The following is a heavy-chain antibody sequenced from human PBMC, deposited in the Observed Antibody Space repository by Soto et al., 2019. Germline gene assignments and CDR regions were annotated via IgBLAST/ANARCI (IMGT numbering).Heavy chain of an antibody. CDR3: AKDGAPRYCTRSSCHPAGAY. Sequence: QVQLVESGGGVVQPGRSLRLSCASSGFTFSNNGLHWVRQAPGKGPEWVAAISYDGSNEYYADSVKGRFTISRDKSKNMLYLQMDSLRPEDTAVYYCAKDGAPRYCTRSSCHPAGAYWGQGTLVTVSS. CDR2: ISYDGSNE. CDR1: GFTFSNNG. V-gene: IGHV3-30*18. J-gene: IGHJ4*02. D-gene: IGHD2-15*01.